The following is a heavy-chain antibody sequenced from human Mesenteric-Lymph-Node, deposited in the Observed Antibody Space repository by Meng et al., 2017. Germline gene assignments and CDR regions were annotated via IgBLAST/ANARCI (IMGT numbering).Heavy chain of an antibody. D-gene: IGHD1-26*01. J-gene: IGHJ4*02. V-gene: IGHV3-7*01. CDR3: ARDVSGSYWGLIDY. Sequence: GVLKISCAASGFTFSTYWLSWVRQAPGQGLEWVANINEDGSGKYYVDSVKGRFTISRDNAKNSLYLQMNSLRVEDTAVYFCARDVSGSYWGLIDYWGQGTLVTVSS. CDR2: INEDGSGK. CDR1: GFTFSTYW.